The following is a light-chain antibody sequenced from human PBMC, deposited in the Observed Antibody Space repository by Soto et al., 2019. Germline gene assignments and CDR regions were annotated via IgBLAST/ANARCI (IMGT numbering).Light chain of an antibody. V-gene: IGLV2-14*01. CDR3: SSYTGSSTNTVV. J-gene: IGLJ2*01. CDR2: EVS. CDR1: SSDVGKYNY. Sequence: QSVLTQPASVSGSPGQSITISCTGTSSDVGKYNYVSWYQQHPAKAPKLMIFEVSNRPSGVSNRFSGSKSGNTASLTISGLQAEDEADYYCSSYTGSSTNTVVFGGGTKVTVL.